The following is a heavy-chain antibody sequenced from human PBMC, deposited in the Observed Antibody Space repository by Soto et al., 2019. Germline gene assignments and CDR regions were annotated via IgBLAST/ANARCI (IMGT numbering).Heavy chain of an antibody. CDR3: ARDPGDGMDV. CDR1: GLTFSIYS. V-gene: IGHV3-48*02. D-gene: IGHD3-10*01. CDR2: ISSSSTTL. Sequence: GGSLRLSCAASGLTFSIYSMNWVRQAPGMGLEWVSYISSSSTTLYYADSVKGRFTISRDNAKNSLYLQMHSLRDEDTAVYYCARDPGDGMDVWGQGTTVTVSS. J-gene: IGHJ6*02.